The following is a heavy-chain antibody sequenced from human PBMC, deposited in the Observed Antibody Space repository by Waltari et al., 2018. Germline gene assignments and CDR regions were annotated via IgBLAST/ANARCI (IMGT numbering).Heavy chain of an antibody. CDR2: INPNSGGT. Sequence: QVQLVQSGAEVKKPGASVRASCKAYGYTFTGYQKHWVRQAPGQGLEWMGWINPNSGGTNYAQKFQGWVTMTRDTAISTAYMELSRLRSDDTAVYYCAREAHQGYYGMDVWGQGTTVTVSS. J-gene: IGHJ6*02. CDR1: GYTFTGYQ. CDR3: AREAHQGYYGMDV. V-gene: IGHV1-2*04.